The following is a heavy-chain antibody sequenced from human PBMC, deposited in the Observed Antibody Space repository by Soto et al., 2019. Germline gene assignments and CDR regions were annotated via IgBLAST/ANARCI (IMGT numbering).Heavy chain of an antibody. CDR2: ISGSGGGT. CDR3: AKDTDIAVAGLFDP. J-gene: IGHJ5*02. V-gene: IGHV3-23*01. D-gene: IGHD2-15*01. Sequence: GGSLRLSCAASDFTFSNAWINWVRQAPGKGLEWVSAISGSGGGTYYADSVKGRFTISRDNSKNTLYLLMNSLRAEDTAVYYCAKDTDIAVAGLFDPWGQGTLVTVS. CDR1: DFTFSNAW.